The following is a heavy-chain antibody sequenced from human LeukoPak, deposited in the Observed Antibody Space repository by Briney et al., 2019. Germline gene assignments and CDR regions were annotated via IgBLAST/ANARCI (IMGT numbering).Heavy chain of an antibody. V-gene: IGHV4-39*01. CDR3: ARLTYPEGVDY. CDR2: IYYSGST. J-gene: IGHJ4*02. CDR1: GGSISSSSYY. D-gene: IGHD3-16*01. Sequence: PSETLSLTCTVSGGSISSSSYYCGCIRQPPGNPLEWIGSIYYSGSTYYNPSLKSRVTISVDTSKNQFSLKLSSVTAADTAVYYCARLTYPEGVDYWGQGTLVTVSS.